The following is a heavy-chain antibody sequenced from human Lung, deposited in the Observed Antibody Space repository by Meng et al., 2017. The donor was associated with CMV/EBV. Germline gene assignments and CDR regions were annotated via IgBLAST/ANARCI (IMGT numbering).Heavy chain of an antibody. CDR3: AGEQGAF. D-gene: IGHD3-16*01. J-gene: IGHJ4*02. Sequence: LRLCCAVYGGSFSGYYWSWIRQPPGKGLEWIGEINHSGSTNYNPSLKSRVTISVDTSKNQFSLKLSSVTAADTAVYYCAGEQGAFWGQGTLVNVSS. V-gene: IGHV4-34*01. CDR1: GGSFSGYY. CDR2: INHSGST.